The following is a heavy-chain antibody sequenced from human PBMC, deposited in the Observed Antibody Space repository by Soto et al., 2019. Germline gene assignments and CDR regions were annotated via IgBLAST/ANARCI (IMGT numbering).Heavy chain of an antibody. CDR1: GFTVSSKY. CDR3: TTRPSMADY. J-gene: IGHJ4*02. V-gene: IGHV3-73*01. D-gene: IGHD3-10*01. CDR2: IRSKANSYAT. Sequence: GGSLRLSCAASGFTVSSKYMSWVRQASGKGLEWVGRIRSKANSYATAYAASVKGRFTISRDDSKNTAYLQMNSLKTEDTAVYYCTTRPSMADYWGQGTLVTVSS.